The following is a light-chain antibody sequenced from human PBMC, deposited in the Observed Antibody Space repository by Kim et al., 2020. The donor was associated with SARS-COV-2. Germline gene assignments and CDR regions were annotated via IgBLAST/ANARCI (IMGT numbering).Light chain of an antibody. CDR1: SLSTFY. J-gene: IGLJ2*01. Sequence: SSELTQDPAVSVALGQTVMITCQGDSLSTFYATWYQQKPRQAPVIVIYGRNNRPSGIPDRFSGSTSGNTASLTISGAQAEDEADFYCQSRDSGGNVVFGGGTKVTVL. CDR3: QSRDSGGNVV. V-gene: IGLV3-19*01. CDR2: GRN.